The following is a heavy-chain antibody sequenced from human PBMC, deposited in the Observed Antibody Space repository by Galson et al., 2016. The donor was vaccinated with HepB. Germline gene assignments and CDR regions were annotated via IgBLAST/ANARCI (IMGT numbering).Heavy chain of an antibody. J-gene: IGHJ6*02. CDR1: GDSVCSNSAT. V-gene: IGHV6-1*01. D-gene: IGHD5-12*01. Sequence: CAISGDSVCSNSATWNWIRQSPSRGLEWLGRAYYRSKWYNDYALSVKSRITINPDTSKNQFSLQLNSVTPDDTAVYYCARVRSGYSGYANPYYYGMDVWGQGTTVTVAS. CDR2: AYYRSKWYN. CDR3: ARVRSGYSGYANPYYYGMDV.